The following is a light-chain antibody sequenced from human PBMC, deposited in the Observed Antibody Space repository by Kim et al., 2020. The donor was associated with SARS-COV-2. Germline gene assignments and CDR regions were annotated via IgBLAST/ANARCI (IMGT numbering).Light chain of an antibody. V-gene: IGLV3-19*01. CDR2: GKN. CDR1: SLRSYY. CDR3: NSRDSSGNHLV. Sequence: LGQTVRITCQGDSLRSYYASWYQQKPGQAPVLVIYGKNNRPSGIPDRFSASSSGNTASLTITGAQAEDEADYYCNSRDSSGNHLVFGTGTKVTVL. J-gene: IGLJ1*01.